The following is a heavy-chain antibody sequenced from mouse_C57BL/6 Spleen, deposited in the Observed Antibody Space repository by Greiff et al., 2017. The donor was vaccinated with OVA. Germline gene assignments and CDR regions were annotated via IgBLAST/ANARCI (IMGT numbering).Heavy chain of an antibody. D-gene: IGHD1-1*01. J-gene: IGHJ2*01. CDR3: ARITTVVATPDY. CDR1: GYTFTSYW. V-gene: IGHV1-53*01. Sequence: QVQLQQPGTELVKPGASVKLSCKASGYTFTSYWMHWVKQRPGQGLEWIGNINPSNGGTNYNEKFKSKATLTVDKSSSTAYMQLSSLTSEDSAVCYCARITTVVATPDYWGQGTTLTVSS. CDR2: INPSNGGT.